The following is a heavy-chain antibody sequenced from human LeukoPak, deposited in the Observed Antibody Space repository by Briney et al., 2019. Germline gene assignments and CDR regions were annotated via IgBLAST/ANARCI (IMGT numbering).Heavy chain of an antibody. CDR2: VYSSGSA. D-gene: IGHD5-24*01. CDR3: ARVYRKDVYNFDGFDI. Sequence: SETLSLTCTVSSGSINSDGYYWSWIRQPAGKGLEWTGRVYSSGSANYSPSLKSRVIISIDTSKNQFSLRLSSVTAADTAVYYCARVYRKDVYNFDGFDIWGQGTMVTVS. V-gene: IGHV4-61*02. CDR1: SGSINSDGYY. J-gene: IGHJ3*02.